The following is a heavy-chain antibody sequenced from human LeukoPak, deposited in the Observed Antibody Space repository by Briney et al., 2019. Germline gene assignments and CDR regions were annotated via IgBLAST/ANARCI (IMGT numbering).Heavy chain of an antibody. D-gene: IGHD3-10*01. V-gene: IGHV4-4*07. CDR1: GGSLSTHY. Sequence: KASETLSLTCTVSGGSLSTHYWGWIRQPAGKGLEWIGRISASGSTNYNPSLKSRVTMSVDTSKNQFSLKLSSVTAADTAVYYCASPRYGIKGPYYDYWGQGTLVTVSS. CDR2: ISASGST. CDR3: ASPRYGIKGPYYDY. J-gene: IGHJ4*02.